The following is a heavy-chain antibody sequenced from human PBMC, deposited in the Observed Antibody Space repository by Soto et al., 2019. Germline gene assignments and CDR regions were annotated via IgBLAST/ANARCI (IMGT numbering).Heavy chain of an antibody. Sequence: ASVKVSCKASGYTFTSYDINWVRQATGQGLEWMGWMNPNSGNTGYAQKFQGRVTMTRNTSISTAYMELSSLRSEDTAVYYCTGRITIFGVVMVQTDYWGQGTLVTVSS. CDR3: TGRITIFGVVMVQTDY. J-gene: IGHJ4*02. D-gene: IGHD3-3*01. CDR1: GYTFTSYD. V-gene: IGHV1-8*01. CDR2: MNPNSGNT.